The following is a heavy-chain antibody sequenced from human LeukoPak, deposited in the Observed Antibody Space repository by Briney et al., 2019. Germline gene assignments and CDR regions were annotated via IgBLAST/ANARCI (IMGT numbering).Heavy chain of an antibody. CDR3: ARVGWFGESLDY. CDR1: GGSISSGSYY. D-gene: IGHD3-10*01. Sequence: SETLSLTCTVSGGSISSGSYYWSWIRQPAGKGLEWIGRIYTSGSTNYNPSLKSRVTISVDTSKNQFSLKLSSVTAADTAVYYCARVGWFGESLDYWGQGTLVTVSS. V-gene: IGHV4-61*02. J-gene: IGHJ4*02. CDR2: IYTSGST.